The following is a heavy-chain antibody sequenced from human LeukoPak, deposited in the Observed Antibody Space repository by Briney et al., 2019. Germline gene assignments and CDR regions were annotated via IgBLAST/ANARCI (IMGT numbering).Heavy chain of an antibody. V-gene: IGHV4-59*01. CDR2: IYYSGST. CDR3: ARGGSYSYY. Sequence: SETLSLTCTLSGGPISSYYWRWIRQPPGKGLEWIGYIYYSGSTHYNPSLKSRVTISVDTAKNQVPLKLGSVTAPDTAVYYCARGGSYSYYWGQGNLVTVSS. D-gene: IGHD1-26*01. CDR1: GGPISSYY. J-gene: IGHJ4*02.